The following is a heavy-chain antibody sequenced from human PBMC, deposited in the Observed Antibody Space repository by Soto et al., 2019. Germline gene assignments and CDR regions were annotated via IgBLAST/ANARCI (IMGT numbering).Heavy chain of an antibody. CDR1: GGSFSGYY. J-gene: IGHJ4*02. CDR2: INHSGST. V-gene: IGHV4-34*01. D-gene: IGHD3-22*01. CDR3: ARGNYAIVVDY. Sequence: SETLSLTCALYGGSFSGYYWNWIRQPPGKGLEWIGEINHSGSTKYNPSLKSRVTISVDTSKNQFSLTLSSVTAADTAVYYCARGNYAIVVDYWGQGTLVTVSS.